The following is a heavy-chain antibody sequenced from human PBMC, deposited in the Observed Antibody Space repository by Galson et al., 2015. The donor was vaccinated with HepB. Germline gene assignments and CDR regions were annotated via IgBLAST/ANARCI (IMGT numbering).Heavy chain of an antibody. D-gene: IGHD4-17*01. CDR3: AKEGGEGYGDYGIEFDY. V-gene: IGHV3-30*18. J-gene: IGHJ4*02. CDR2: ISYDGSNK. CDR1: GFTFSSYG. Sequence: SLRLSCAASGFTFSSYGMHWVRQAPGKGLEWVAVISYDGSNKYYADSVKGRFTISRDNSKNTLYLQMNSLRAEDTAVYYCAKEGGEGYGDYGIEFDYWGQGTLVTVSS.